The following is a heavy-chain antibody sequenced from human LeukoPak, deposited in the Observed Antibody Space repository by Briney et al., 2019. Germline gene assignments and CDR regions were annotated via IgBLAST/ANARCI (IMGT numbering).Heavy chain of an antibody. J-gene: IGHJ4*02. V-gene: IGHV4-4*07. CDR1: GGSISGYF. CDR3: AREPTSGREPTSGRPLDY. CDR2: IYSSGSN. Sequence: SETLSLTCTVSGGSISGYFWSWMRQPAGKGLEWIGRIYSSGSNNYNPSLKSRVTMSLDTSKNHLSLNLSSVTAADTAVYYCAREPTSGREPTSGRPLDYWGQGTLVTVSS. D-gene: IGHD5-12*01.